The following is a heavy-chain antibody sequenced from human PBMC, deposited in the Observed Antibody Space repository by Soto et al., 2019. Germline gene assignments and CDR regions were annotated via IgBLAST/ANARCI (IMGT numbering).Heavy chain of an antibody. D-gene: IGHD3-22*01. CDR2: IIPIFGTA. V-gene: IGHV1-69*13. J-gene: IGHJ4*02. Sequence: SVKVSCKASGGTFSSYAISWVRQAPGQGLELMGGIIPIFGTANYAQKFQGRVTITADESTSTAYMELSSLRSEDTAVYYCARAGYYYDSSGYFSMESFDYWGQGTLVTVYS. CDR1: GGTFSSYA. CDR3: ARAGYYYDSSGYFSMESFDY.